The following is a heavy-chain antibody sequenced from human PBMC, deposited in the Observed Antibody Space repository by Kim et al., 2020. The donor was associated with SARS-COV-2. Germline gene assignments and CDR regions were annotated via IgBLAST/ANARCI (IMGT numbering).Heavy chain of an antibody. CDR2: T. Sequence: TNYAQQFAGRVTMTSDTSITTAYMEVSGLRYDDTAVYYCARSVASSPHDHWGQGTLVTVSS. D-gene: IGHD6-19*01. J-gene: IGHJ5*02. V-gene: IGHV1-2*02. CDR3: ARSVASSPHDH.